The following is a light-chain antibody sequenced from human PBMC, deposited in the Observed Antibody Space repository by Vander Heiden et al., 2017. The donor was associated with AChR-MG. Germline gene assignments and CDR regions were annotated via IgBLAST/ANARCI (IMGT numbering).Light chain of an antibody. Sequence: QSVLTQPPSASGTPGHRVTISCSGSSSNIGGNTVNWYQQLPGTAPKLLIYSYDQRPSGVPDRFSGSKSGTSASLAISGLQSEDEADYYCAAWDDSLNVYVFGTGTKVTGL. J-gene: IGLJ1*01. CDR2: SYD. CDR3: AAWDDSLNVYV. V-gene: IGLV1-44*01. CDR1: SSNIGGNT.